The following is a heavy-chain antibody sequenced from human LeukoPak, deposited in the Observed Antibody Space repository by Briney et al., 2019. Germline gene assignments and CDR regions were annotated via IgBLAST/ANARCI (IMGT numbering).Heavy chain of an antibody. D-gene: IGHD2-21*02. Sequence: SETLSLTCTVSGGSISSYYWSWIRQPPGKGLEWIGNIYYSGSTYYNPSLKSRVTISADTSKNQFSLKLRSVTAADTAVYYCAGGVTTGPVEYWGQGTLVTVSS. CDR2: IYYSGST. CDR1: GGSISSYY. J-gene: IGHJ4*02. CDR3: AGGVTTGPVEY. V-gene: IGHV4-30-4*01.